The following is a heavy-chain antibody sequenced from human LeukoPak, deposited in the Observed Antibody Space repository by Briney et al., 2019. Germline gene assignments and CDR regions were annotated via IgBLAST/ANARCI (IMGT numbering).Heavy chain of an antibody. CDR3: ARDKYYGSGSYLVDP. D-gene: IGHD3-10*01. V-gene: IGHV3-48*01. J-gene: IGHJ5*02. CDR1: GFTFSSYS. Sequence: GGSLRLSCAASGFTFSSYSMNWVRQAPGKGLEWVSYISSSSSTIYYADSVKGRFTISRDNAKNSLYLQMNSLRAEDTAVYYCARDKYYGSGSYLVDPWGQGTLVTVSS. CDR2: ISSSSSTI.